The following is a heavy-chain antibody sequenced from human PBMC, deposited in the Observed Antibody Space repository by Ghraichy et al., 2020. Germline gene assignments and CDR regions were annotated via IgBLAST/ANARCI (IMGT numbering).Heavy chain of an antibody. V-gene: IGHV3-30-3*01. CDR3: ARNGKYYRTKGDLHFDL. Sequence: GGSLRLSCAGSDFSFSIYAMHWVRQAPGKGLEWVAVISYDGINKYYADSVRGRFTISRDDSRNTLYLQMNSLRTEDTAVYYCARNGKYYRTKGDLHFDLWGRGTLVTVSS. CDR2: ISYDGINK. J-gene: IGHJ2*01. D-gene: IGHD3-10*01. CDR1: DFSFSIYA.